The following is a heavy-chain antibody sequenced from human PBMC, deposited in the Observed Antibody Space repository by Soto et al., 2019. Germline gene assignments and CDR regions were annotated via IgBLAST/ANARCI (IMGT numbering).Heavy chain of an antibody. J-gene: IGHJ6*03. CDR2: IWYDGSNK. CDR3: ARPDHYHYYIDV. Sequence: QVQLVESGGGVVQPGRSLRLSCAASGFTFSSYGMHWVRQAPGKGLEWVAVIWYDGSNKYYADSVKGRFTISRDNSKNTLDVQINSLRAEDTAVYYCARPDHYHYYIDVWGKGTTGTVSS. CDR1: GFTFSSYG. V-gene: IGHV3-33*01.